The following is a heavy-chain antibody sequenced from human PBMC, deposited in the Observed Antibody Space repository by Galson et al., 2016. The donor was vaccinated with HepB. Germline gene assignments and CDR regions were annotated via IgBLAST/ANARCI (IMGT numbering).Heavy chain of an antibody. V-gene: IGHV3-11*01. CDR2: ISSGGATI. CDR1: GFTFSDYY. D-gene: IGHD6-25*01. Sequence: SLRLSCAASGFTFSDYYMSWIRQAPGKGLGWVPYISSGGATIYYADSVKGRFTVSRDNAKNSLYLQMNGLRVEDTAVYYCARRPGQTKDYWGQGTLVTVSS. CDR3: ARRPGQTKDY. J-gene: IGHJ4*02.